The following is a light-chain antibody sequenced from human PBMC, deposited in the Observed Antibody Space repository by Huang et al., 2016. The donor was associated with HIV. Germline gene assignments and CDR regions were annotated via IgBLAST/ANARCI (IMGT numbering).Light chain of an antibody. J-gene: IGKJ5*01. Sequence: EIVMTQSPATLSVSPGERATLSCRASHSVSSNLAWYQQKPGQAPRLLIYAASTRATGIPARCSGSGSGTEFTLTISSLQSEDFAVYYCQQYNNWPPEITFGQGTRLEIK. CDR1: HSVSSN. CDR2: AAS. V-gene: IGKV3-15*01. CDR3: QQYNNWPPEIT.